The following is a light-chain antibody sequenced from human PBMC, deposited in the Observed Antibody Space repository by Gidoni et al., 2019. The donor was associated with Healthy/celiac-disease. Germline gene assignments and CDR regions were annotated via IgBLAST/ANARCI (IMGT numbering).Light chain of an antibody. V-gene: IGKV3-15*01. Sequence: EIVMTQSPATLSVSPGERPTLSCRASQSVSSNLAWYQQKPGQAPRLLIYGASTRATGSPARFSGSGSGTEFTLTISSLQSEDFAVYYCQQYNNWTPWTFGQGTKVEIK. J-gene: IGKJ1*01. CDR1: QSVSSN. CDR2: GAS. CDR3: QQYNNWTPWT.